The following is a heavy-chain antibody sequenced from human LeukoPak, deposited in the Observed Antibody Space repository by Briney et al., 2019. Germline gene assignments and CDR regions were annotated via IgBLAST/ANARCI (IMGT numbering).Heavy chain of an antibody. J-gene: IGHJ4*02. Sequence: GRSLRLSCAASGFTFSSYGMHWVRQAPGKGLEWVAVISYDGSNKYYADSVKGRFTISRDNSKNTLCLQMNSLRAEDTAVYYCAKDLEGTPFDYWGQGTLVTVSS. CDR2: ISYDGSNK. CDR1: GFTFSSYG. CDR3: AKDLEGTPFDY. D-gene: IGHD3-3*01. V-gene: IGHV3-30*18.